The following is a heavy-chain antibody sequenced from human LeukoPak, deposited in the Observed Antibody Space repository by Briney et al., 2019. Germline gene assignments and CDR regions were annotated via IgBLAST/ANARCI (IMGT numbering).Heavy chain of an antibody. CDR2: IYSSGST. CDR1: GESINSFY. Sequence: PSETLSLTCTVSGESINSFYWSWIRQPAGKGLEWIGRIYSSGSTNYSPSLKSRVTISVDTSKNQFSLKLSSVTAADTAVYYCARGPPRPRNFDYWGQGTLVTVSS. CDR3: ARGPPRPRNFDY. V-gene: IGHV4-4*07. D-gene: IGHD1-14*01. J-gene: IGHJ4*02.